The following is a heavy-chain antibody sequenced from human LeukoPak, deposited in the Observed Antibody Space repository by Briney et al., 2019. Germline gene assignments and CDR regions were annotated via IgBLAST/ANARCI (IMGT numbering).Heavy chain of an antibody. Sequence: GGSLRLSCAASGFTFSSYAMSWVRQAPGKGLEWVSAISGSGGSTYYADSVKGRFTISRDNSKNTPYLQMNSLRAEDTAVYYCATDYYDSSGYSVGPVFYWGQGTLVTVSS. V-gene: IGHV3-23*01. CDR3: ATDYYDSSGYSVGPVFY. J-gene: IGHJ4*02. D-gene: IGHD3-22*01. CDR1: GFTFSSYA. CDR2: ISGSGGST.